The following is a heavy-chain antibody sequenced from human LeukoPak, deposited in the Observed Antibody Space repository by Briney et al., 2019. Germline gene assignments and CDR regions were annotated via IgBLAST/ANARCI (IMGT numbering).Heavy chain of an antibody. Sequence: GGSLRLSCAASGITFSNYAMSWVRQAPGKGLEWVSAISGSGGNKYYTDSVKGRFAISRDNSKNTLYLQMNSLRAEDTAVYFCARGGVDYYGSGTYYLMYYFDYWGQGGLVNVSS. J-gene: IGHJ4*02. D-gene: IGHD3-10*01. CDR1: GITFSNYA. CDR3: ARGGVDYYGSGTYYLMYYFDY. V-gene: IGHV3-23*01. CDR2: ISGSGGNK.